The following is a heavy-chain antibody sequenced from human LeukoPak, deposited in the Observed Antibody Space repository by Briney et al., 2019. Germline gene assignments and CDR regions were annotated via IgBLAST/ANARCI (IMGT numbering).Heavy chain of an antibody. CDR1: GDAISIYY. Sequence: SETLSLTCTVSGDAISIYYWNWIRQSPGKGLEWIGYVHYSGSSNYNPSLKSRVTMSVDTSKNQFSLNLNSVTAADTAVYYCAKWRESGHAFDIWGQGTMVTVSS. J-gene: IGHJ3*02. D-gene: IGHD3-10*01. V-gene: IGHV4-59*01. CDR3: AKWRESGHAFDI. CDR2: VHYSGSS.